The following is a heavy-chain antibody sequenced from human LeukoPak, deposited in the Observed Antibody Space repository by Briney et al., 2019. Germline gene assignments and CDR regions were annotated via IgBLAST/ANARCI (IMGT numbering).Heavy chain of an antibody. V-gene: IGHV4-4*07. J-gene: IGHJ4*02. CDR2: VNSSGVV. Sequence: SETLSLTCTASGVTISGYYWNWIRQPAGQGLEWLGRVNSSGVVNYNPSLTSRVTMSADTSKNQFSLKLNSLTAADTAVYFCAREEFLHEIDSSGYFVYWGQGTLVTVSS. D-gene: IGHD3-22*01. CDR1: GVTISGYY. CDR3: AREEFLHEIDSSGYFVY.